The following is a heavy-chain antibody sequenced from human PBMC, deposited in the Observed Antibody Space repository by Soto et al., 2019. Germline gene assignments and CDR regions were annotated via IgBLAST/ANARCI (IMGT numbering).Heavy chain of an antibody. D-gene: IGHD3-3*01. Sequence: SLRLSCAASGFTFSSYAMHWVRQAPGKGLEWVAVISYDGSNKYYADSVKGRFTISRDNSKNTLYLQMNSLRAEDTAVYYCARDLLFLEWSYFDYWGQGTLVTVSS. CDR1: GFTFSSYA. CDR2: ISYDGSNK. J-gene: IGHJ4*02. CDR3: ARDLLFLEWSYFDY. V-gene: IGHV3-30-3*01.